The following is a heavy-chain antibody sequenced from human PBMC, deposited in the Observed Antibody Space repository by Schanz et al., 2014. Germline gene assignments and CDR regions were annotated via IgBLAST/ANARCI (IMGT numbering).Heavy chain of an antibody. J-gene: IGHJ3*02. V-gene: IGHV3-23*05. CDR1: GFTFSSYA. CDR3: ARVALPGYSSPRDAFDI. Sequence: EVQLLESGGGLVQPGGSLRLSCAASGFTFSSYAMTWVRQAPGKGLEWVAAVSSRSDEIKYADSVRGRFTISRDNSRSTMYLQMNSLRAEDTAVYFCARVALPGYSSPRDAFDIWGQGTMVTVSS. CDR2: VSSRSDEI. D-gene: IGHD5-18*01.